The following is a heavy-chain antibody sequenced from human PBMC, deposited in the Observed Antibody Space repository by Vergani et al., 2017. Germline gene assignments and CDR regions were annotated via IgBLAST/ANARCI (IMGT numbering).Heavy chain of an antibody. Sequence: QVQVVQSGDEVKKSGASVKVSCKTSGYTFSNYYMHWVRQAPGQGLEWMGIINPSGGHTNYAQKFQGRVTMTRDTSTSTVYMELSSLRSEDTAIYYCARGDYGILTGYRYLVQGTLVTVS. J-gene: IGHJ4*02. CDR2: INPSGGHT. CDR1: GYTFSNYY. CDR3: ARGDYGILTGYRY. V-gene: IGHV1-46*03. D-gene: IGHD3-9*01.